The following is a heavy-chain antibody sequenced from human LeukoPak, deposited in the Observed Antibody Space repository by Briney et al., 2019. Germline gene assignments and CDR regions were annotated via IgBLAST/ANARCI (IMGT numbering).Heavy chain of an antibody. V-gene: IGHV3-48*02. CDR1: GFTFNTYS. Sequence: GGSLRLSCVASGFTFNTYSMNWVRQAPGKGLEWVSYISSSSSTIYYADSVKGRFTISRDNAKNSLYLQMNSLRDEDTAVYYCLGYFDYWGQGPLVTVSS. J-gene: IGHJ4*02. CDR3: LGYFDY. CDR2: ISSSSSTI.